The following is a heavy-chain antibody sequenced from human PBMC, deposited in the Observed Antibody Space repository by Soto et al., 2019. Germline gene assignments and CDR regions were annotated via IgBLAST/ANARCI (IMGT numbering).Heavy chain of an antibody. J-gene: IGHJ5*02. Sequence: PSETLSLTCTVSGVSINNYYWTWIRQPPGKRLEWIGAIYYTGSTTYNPSLRSRVTFSVDTSKNQFSLTLRSVTVADTAVYYCGRLNQQDYNRNRDWFDPWGQGTLVTVSS. CDR3: GRLNQQDYNRNRDWFDP. V-gene: IGHV4-59*08. D-gene: IGHD1-20*01. CDR2: IYYTGST. CDR1: GVSINNYY.